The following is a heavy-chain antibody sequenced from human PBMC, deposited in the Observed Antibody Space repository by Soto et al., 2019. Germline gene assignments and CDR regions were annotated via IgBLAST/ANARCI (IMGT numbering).Heavy chain of an antibody. V-gene: IGHV3-23*01. D-gene: IGHD6-19*01. Sequence: LRLSCAASGFTVSSNYMSWVRQAPGKGLEWVSAISGSGGSTYYADSVKGRFTISRDNSKNTLYLQMNSLRAEDTAVYYCAKDRLAVAGYYYYYGMDVWGQGTTVTVSS. J-gene: IGHJ6*02. CDR2: ISGSGGST. CDR3: AKDRLAVAGYYYYYGMDV. CDR1: GFTVSSNY.